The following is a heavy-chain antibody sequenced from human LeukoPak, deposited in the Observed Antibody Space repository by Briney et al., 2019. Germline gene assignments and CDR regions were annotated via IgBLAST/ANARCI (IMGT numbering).Heavy chain of an antibody. CDR2: ISYDGSNK. CDR1: GFTFSSYG. Sequence: GGSLRLSCAASGFTFSSYGMHWVRQAAGKGLEWVAVISYDGSNKYYADSVKGRFTISRDNSKNTLYLQMNSLRAEDTAVYYCAKATWGEIDYWGQGTLVTVSS. V-gene: IGHV3-30*18. CDR3: AKATWGEIDY. D-gene: IGHD3-16*01. J-gene: IGHJ4*02.